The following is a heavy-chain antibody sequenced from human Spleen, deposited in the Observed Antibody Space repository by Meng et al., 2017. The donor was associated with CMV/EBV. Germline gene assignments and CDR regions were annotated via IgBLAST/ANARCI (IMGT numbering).Heavy chain of an antibody. CDR2: IKQDGSEK. Sequence: SLKFSSAAPGLTFSSCWRCWARQDPGKGLEWVANIKQDGSEKYYVDSVKGRFTISRDNAKNSLYLQMNSLRAEDSAVYYCAGGGPSCGVVGDRADYWGQGTLVTVSS. D-gene: IGHD3-3*01. V-gene: IGHV3-7*01. CDR3: AGGGPSCGVVGDRADY. J-gene: IGHJ4*02. CDR1: GLTFSSCW.